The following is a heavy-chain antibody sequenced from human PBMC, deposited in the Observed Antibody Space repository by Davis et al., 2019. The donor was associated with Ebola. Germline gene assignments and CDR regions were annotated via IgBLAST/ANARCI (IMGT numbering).Heavy chain of an antibody. Sequence: PGGSLRLSCAASGFSFSTFRMCWVRQPPGKGLEWVSDISSGGGAPYYADSVKGRFTTFRDNPKNPLYLQMNSLRADDTAVYYCAKQRGVGAIDYDYWGRGTVVTVSS. D-gene: IGHD1-26*01. CDR1: GFSFSTFR. CDR3: AKQRGVGAIDYDY. V-gene: IGHV3-23*01. CDR2: ISSGGGAP. J-gene: IGHJ4*02.